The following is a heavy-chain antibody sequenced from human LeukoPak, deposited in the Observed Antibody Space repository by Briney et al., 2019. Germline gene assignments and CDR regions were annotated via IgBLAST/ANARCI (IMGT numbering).Heavy chain of an antibody. D-gene: IGHD3-10*01. V-gene: IGHV3-21*01. CDR1: GFTFSSYS. CDR3: AKDSSISWFGGDSQ. Sequence: PGGSLRLSCAASGFTFSSYSMNWVRQAPGKGLEWVSSISSSSSYIYYADSVKGRFTISRDNAKNSLYLQMNSLRAEDTAVYYCAKDSSISWFGGDSQWGQGTLVTVSS. CDR2: ISSSSSYI. J-gene: IGHJ4*02.